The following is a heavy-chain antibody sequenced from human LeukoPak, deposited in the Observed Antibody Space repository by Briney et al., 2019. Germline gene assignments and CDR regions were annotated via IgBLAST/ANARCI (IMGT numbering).Heavy chain of an antibody. CDR1: GYTFTSYD. CDR3: ARGHYRSSRGIAAADY. J-gene: IGHJ4*02. CDR2: MSPNSGNT. V-gene: IGHV1-8*01. Sequence: GASVKVSCKASGYTFTSYDINWVRQATGQGLEWMGWMSPNSGNTGYAQKFQGRVTMTRNTSISTAYMELSSLRSEDTAVYYCARGHYRSSRGIAAADYWGQGTLVTVSS. D-gene: IGHD6-13*01.